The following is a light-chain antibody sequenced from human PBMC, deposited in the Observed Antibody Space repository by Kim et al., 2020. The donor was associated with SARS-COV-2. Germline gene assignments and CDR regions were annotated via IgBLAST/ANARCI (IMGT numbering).Light chain of an antibody. CDR1: QSISSS. CDR2: KAS. V-gene: IGKV1-5*03. CDR3: QQYKSYSWT. J-gene: IGKJ1*01. Sequence: ASVGDRLTITCRASQSISSSLAWYQQKPGKAPKLRIYKASTLESGVPSRFSGSGSGTQFTLTISSLQPDDFATYYCQQYKSYSWTFGQGTKVDIK.